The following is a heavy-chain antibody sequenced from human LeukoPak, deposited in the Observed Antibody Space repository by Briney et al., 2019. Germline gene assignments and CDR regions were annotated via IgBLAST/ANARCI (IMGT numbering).Heavy chain of an antibody. D-gene: IGHD2-2*01. CDR2: INHSGST. CDR1: GGSFSGYY. J-gene: IGHJ5*02. V-gene: IGHV4-34*01. Sequence: SETLSLTCAVYGGSFSGYYWSWIRQPPGKGLEWIGEINHSGSTNYNPSLKSRVTISVDTSKNQFSLKLSSVTAADTAVYYCGRPGSTSWRWFDPWGQGTLVTVSS. CDR3: GRPGSTSWRWFDP.